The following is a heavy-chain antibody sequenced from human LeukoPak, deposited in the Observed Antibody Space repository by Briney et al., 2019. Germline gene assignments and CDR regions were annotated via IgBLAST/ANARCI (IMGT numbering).Heavy chain of an antibody. Sequence: GGSLRLSCAASGFTFSSCGMHWVRQAPGKGLEWVAFIRYDGSNKYYADSVKGRFTISRDNSKNTLYLQMNSLRAEDTAVYYCAKDLEGSGSFNFDYWGQGTLVTVSS. J-gene: IGHJ4*02. CDR2: IRYDGSNK. V-gene: IGHV3-30*02. CDR1: GFTFSSCG. CDR3: AKDLEGSGSFNFDY. D-gene: IGHD3-10*01.